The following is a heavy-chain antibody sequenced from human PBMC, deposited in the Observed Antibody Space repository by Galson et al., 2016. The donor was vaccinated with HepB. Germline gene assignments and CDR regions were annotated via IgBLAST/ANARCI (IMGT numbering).Heavy chain of an antibody. J-gene: IGHJ5*02. CDR2: INPSGGST. CDR3: ARDQTGIRYFDWLVGNWFDP. Sequence: SVKVSCKASGYTFTSYYMHWVRQAPGQGLEWMGIINPSGGSTSYAQKFQGRVTMTRDTSTSTVYMELSSLRSEDTAVYYCARDQTGIRYFDWLVGNWFDPWGQGTLVTVSS. D-gene: IGHD3-9*01. V-gene: IGHV1-46*01. CDR1: GYTFTSYY.